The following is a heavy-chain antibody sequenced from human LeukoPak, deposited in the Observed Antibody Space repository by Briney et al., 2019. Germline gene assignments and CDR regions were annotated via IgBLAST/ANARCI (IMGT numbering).Heavy chain of an antibody. CDR2: INAGNGNT. D-gene: IGHD4-17*01. CDR3: ARELSYGDYFDY. V-gene: IGHV1-3*01. CDR1: GYTFTSYA. J-gene: IGHJ4*02. Sequence: ASVKVSCKASGYTFTSYAMHWVRQAPGQRLEWMGWINAGNGNTKYSQKFQGRVTITRDTSASTAYMELSSLRSEDTAVYYCARELSYGDYFDYWGQGTLVTVSS.